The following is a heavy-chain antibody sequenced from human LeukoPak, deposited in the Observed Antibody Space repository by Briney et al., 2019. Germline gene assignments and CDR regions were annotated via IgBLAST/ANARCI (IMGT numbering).Heavy chain of an antibody. Sequence: EASVKVSCKASGYTFTNYGISWVRQAPGQGLEWMGWISAYNGYTNYAQKLQGRVTMTTDTSTSTAYMELRSLRSDDTAVYYCARDLEKTGEQWPTHFDYWGQGTLVTVSS. J-gene: IGHJ4*02. D-gene: IGHD6-19*01. V-gene: IGHV1-18*01. CDR2: ISAYNGYT. CDR1: GYTFTNYG. CDR3: ARDLEKTGEQWPTHFDY.